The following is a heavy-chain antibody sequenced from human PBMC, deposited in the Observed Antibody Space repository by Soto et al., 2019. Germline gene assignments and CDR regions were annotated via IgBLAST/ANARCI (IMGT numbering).Heavy chain of an antibody. Sequence: GGSLRLSCAASGFTFSSYGMHWVRQAPGKGLEWVAVISYDGSNKYYADSVKGRFTISRDNSKNTLYLQMNSLRAEDTAVYYCAKARGLGSLDYWGQGTLVTVSS. CDR3: AKARGLGSLDY. J-gene: IGHJ4*02. CDR1: GFTFSSYG. D-gene: IGHD3-16*01. CDR2: ISYDGSNK. V-gene: IGHV3-30*18.